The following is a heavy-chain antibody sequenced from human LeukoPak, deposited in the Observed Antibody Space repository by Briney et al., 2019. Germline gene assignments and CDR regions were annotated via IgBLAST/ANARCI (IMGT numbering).Heavy chain of an antibody. CDR3: ARRYSGTARAFDI. Sequence: GGSLRLSCAASGFTFSSYAMSWVRQAPGKGLEWVSYISYLDGTTFYADSVKGRFTISRDNAKNSLSLQMNSLRVEDTAVYYCARRYSGTARAFDIWGQGTMVTVSS. J-gene: IGHJ3*02. CDR1: GFTFSSYA. V-gene: IGHV3-48*04. CDR2: ISYLDGTT. D-gene: IGHD1-26*01.